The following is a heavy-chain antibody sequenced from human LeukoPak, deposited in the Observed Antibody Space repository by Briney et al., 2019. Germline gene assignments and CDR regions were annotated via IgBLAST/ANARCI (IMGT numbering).Heavy chain of an antibody. CDR2: ISGSGGST. J-gene: IGHJ4*02. D-gene: IGHD3-22*01. V-gene: IGHV3-23*01. Sequence: GGSLRLSCAASGFTFSSYAMSWVRQAPGKGLEWVSAISGSGGSTYYADSVKGRFTISRDNSKNTLYLQMNSLRAEDTAVYCCARHQDYYDSSGYTHWGQGTLVTVSS. CDR1: GFTFSSYA. CDR3: ARHQDYYDSSGYTH.